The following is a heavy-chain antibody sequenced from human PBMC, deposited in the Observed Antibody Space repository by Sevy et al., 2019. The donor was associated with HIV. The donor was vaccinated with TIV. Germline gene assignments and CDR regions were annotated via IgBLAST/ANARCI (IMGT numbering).Heavy chain of an antibody. CDR2: ISYDGCNK. J-gene: IGHJ4*02. CDR1: GFTFSSYA. Sequence: GGSLRLSCAASGFTFSSYAMHWVRQAPGKGLEWVAVISYDGCNKYYADSVKGRFTISRDNSKNTLYLQMNSLRAEDTAAYYCARESRQLVVLYYFDYWGQGTLVTVSS. CDR3: ARESRQLVVLYYFDY. D-gene: IGHD6-13*01. V-gene: IGHV3-30-3*01.